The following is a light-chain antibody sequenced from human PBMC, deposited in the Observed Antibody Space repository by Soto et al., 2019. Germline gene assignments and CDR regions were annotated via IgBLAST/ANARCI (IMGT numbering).Light chain of an antibody. J-gene: IGKJ4*01. V-gene: IGKV3-15*01. CDR3: QQYNNWPPPLT. CDR2: GAS. CDR1: QSVSSN. Sequence: EIVMTQSPATLSVSPGERATLSCRASQSVSSNLAWYQLKPGQAPRLLLYGASTRAAGIPARFSGSGSGTEFTRPFSSLQSEDFAVYDCQQYNNWPPPLTFGGGTKVEVK.